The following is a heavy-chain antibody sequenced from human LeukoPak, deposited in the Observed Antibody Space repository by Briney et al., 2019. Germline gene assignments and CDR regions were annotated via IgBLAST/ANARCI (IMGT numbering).Heavy chain of an antibody. V-gene: IGHV4-59*01. CDR2: IYYSGST. D-gene: IGHD3-3*01. J-gene: IGHJ4*02. Sequence: SETLSLTCTVSGGSISSYYWSWIRQPPGKGLEWIGYIYYSGSTNYNPSLKIRVTISVDTSKNQFSLKLSSVTAADTAVYYCARGADDFWSGYYLPSYYFDYWGQGTLVTVSS. CDR1: GGSISSYY. CDR3: ARGADDFWSGYYLPSYYFDY.